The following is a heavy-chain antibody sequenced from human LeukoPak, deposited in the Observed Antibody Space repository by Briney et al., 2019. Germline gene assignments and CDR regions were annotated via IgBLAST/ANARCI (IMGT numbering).Heavy chain of an antibody. D-gene: IGHD6-13*01. CDR1: GFTFSDYY. V-gene: IGHV3-11*01. CDR3: ARDKVYSSSWYDGYYYYGMDV. J-gene: IGHJ6*02. CDR2: ISSSGSTI. Sequence: GGSLRLSCAASGFTFSDYYMSWIRQAPGKGLEWVSYISSSGSTIYYADSVKGRFTISRDNAKNSLYLQMNSLRAEDTAVYYCARDKVYSSSWYDGYYYYGMDVWGQGTTVTVSS.